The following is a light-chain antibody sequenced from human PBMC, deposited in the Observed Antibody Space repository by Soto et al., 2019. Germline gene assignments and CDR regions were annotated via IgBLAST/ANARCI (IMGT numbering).Light chain of an antibody. CDR2: DVS. CDR3: TSYTISNTYV. CDR1: SSDVGSYNY. J-gene: IGLJ1*01. Sequence: QSVLTQPASGSESPGQSITISCTGTSSDVGSYNYVSWYQQHPGKAPKLMIYDVSNRPSGVSNRFSGSKSGNTASLTISGLQAEDEADYYCTSYTISNTYVFGTGTKVTVL. V-gene: IGLV2-14*01.